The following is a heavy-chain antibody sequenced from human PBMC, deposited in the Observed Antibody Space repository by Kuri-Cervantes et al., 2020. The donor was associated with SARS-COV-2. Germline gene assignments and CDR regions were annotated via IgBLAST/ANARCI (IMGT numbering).Heavy chain of an antibody. Sequence: GGSLRLSCAASGFTFSSYAMHWVRQAPGKGLEWVAVISYDGSNKYYADSVKGRFTISRDNSKNTLYLQMNSLRAEDTAVYYCARGGAFTIFGVVIIGDYWGQGTLVTVSS. J-gene: IGHJ4*02. CDR3: ARGGAFTIFGVVIIGDY. D-gene: IGHD3-3*01. CDR1: GFTFSSYA. CDR2: ISYDGSNK. V-gene: IGHV3-30-3*01.